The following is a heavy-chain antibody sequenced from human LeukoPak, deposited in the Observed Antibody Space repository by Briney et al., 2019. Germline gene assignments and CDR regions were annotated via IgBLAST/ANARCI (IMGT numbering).Heavy chain of an antibody. V-gene: IGHV1-69*05. CDR3: ASTMGWLQLRGPFDY. CDR2: IIPIFGTA. Sequence: SVKVSRKASGGTFSSYAISWVRQAPGQGLEWMGGIIPIFGTANYAQKFQGRVTITTDESTSTAYMELSSLRSEDTAVYYCASTMGWLQLRGPFDYWGQGTLVTVSS. CDR1: GGTFSSYA. J-gene: IGHJ4*02. D-gene: IGHD5-24*01.